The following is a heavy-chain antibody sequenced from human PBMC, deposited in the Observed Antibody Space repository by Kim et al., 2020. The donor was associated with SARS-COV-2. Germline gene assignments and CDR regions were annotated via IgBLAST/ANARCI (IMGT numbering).Heavy chain of an antibody. Sequence: SETLSLTCAVYGGSFSGYYWSWIRQPPGKGLEWIGEINHSGSTNYNPSLKSRVTISVDTSKNQFSLKLSSVTAADTAVYYCASLFPLKRYSSSWTVDYWGQGTLVTVSS. V-gene: IGHV4-34*01. CDR1: GGSFSGYY. CDR3: ASLFPLKRYSSSWTVDY. J-gene: IGHJ4*02. D-gene: IGHD6-13*01. CDR2: INHSGST.